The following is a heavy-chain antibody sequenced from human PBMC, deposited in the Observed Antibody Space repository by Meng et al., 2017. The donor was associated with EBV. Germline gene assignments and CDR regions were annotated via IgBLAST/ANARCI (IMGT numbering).Heavy chain of an antibody. V-gene: IGHV1-18*01. CDR2: INNVNGDT. CDR1: GYMFANYG. CDR3: SRESSGSGWSFDI. Sequence: QVQEVQSGGEVKKPGXSVKVSCKTSGYMFANYGIHWVRRAPGHGLEWLGWINNVNGDTNYAQKFQDRVTMTTDTSTTTVTMELRSLRYDDTAEYYCSRESSGSGWSFDIWGQGTLVTVSS. J-gene: IGHJ4*02. D-gene: IGHD6-19*01.